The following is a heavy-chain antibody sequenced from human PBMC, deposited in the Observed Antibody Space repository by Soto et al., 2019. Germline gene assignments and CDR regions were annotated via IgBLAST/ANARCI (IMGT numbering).Heavy chain of an antibody. V-gene: IGHV4-59*01. J-gene: IGHJ5*02. D-gene: IGHD6-13*01. CDR3: ARMEIAAAGTLWFDP. CDR1: GGSISSYY. Sequence: SETLSLTCTVSGGSISSYYWSWIRQPPGKGLEWIGYIYYSGSTNYNPSLKGRVTISVDTSKNQFSLKLGSVTAADTAVYYCARMEIAAAGTLWFDPWGQGTLVTVSS. CDR2: IYYSGST.